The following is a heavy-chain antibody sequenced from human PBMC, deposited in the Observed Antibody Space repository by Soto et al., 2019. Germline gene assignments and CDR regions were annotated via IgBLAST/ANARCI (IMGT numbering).Heavy chain of an antibody. J-gene: IGHJ5*02. D-gene: IGHD3-3*01. CDR3: ATRITVFGLLIPPFDP. V-gene: IGHV4-34*01. CDR1: SGSFNGYY. Sequence: PXATLSLTCAVYSGSFNGYYWNWIRQPPGEGLEWIGEINHTGGTHYNPSLKSRVTMSVDTSKNQFSLRLSSVTAADTAIYYCATRITVFGLLIPPFDPWGQGTQVTVSS. CDR2: INHTGGT.